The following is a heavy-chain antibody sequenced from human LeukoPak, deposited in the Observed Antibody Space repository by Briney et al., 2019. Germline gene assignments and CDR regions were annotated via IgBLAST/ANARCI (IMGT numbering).Heavy chain of an antibody. CDR2: ISGSGGST. Sequence: GGSLRLSCAASGFTFSSYAMSWVRQAPGKGLEWVSAISGSGGSTYYADSVKGRFTISRDNSKNTLYLQMNSLGAEDTAVYYCAKDRYCSSTSCYTFTFDYWGQGTLVTVSS. CDR1: GFTFSSYA. J-gene: IGHJ4*02. D-gene: IGHD2-2*02. CDR3: AKDRYCSSTSCYTFTFDY. V-gene: IGHV3-23*01.